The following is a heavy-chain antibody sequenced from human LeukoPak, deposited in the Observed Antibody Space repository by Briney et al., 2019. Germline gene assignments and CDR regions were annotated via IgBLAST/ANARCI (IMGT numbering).Heavy chain of an antibody. CDR1: GYTFTNYF. CDR2: VNPTGGST. Sequence: GASVKVSCNTSGYTFTNYFIHWVRQVPGQGLEWMGMVNPTGGSTSYAQSFQGRVTLTGDTSTSTVYMEFGALTSEDTAVYYCARARSKALDFWGQGTPVTVSS. V-gene: IGHV1-46*01. D-gene: IGHD5/OR15-5a*01. J-gene: IGHJ4*02. CDR3: ARARSKALDF.